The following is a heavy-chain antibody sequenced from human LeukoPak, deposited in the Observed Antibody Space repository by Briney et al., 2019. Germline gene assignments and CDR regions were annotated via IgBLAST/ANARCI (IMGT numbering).Heavy chain of an antibody. D-gene: IGHD6-19*01. CDR2: ISSSSSYI. V-gene: IGHV3-21*01. J-gene: IGHJ4*02. CDR3: ARDSSSGWYSFDY. CDR1: GFTFSSYS. Sequence: GGSLRLSCAASGFTFSSYSMNWVRQAPGKGLEWVSSISSSSSYIYYADSVKGRFTISRDNAKNSLYLQMNSLRAGDTAVYYCARDSSSGWYSFDYWGQGTLVTVSS.